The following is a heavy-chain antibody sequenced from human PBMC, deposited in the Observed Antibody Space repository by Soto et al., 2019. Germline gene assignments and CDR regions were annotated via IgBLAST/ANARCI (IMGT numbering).Heavy chain of an antibody. D-gene: IGHD4-17*01. J-gene: IGHJ4*02. CDR3: ARAVYGDYGDY. V-gene: IGHV1-58*01. CDR1: GFTFSTSA. CDR2: IDVGSGNA. Sequence: SSVKVSCKTSGFTFSTSAVHWVRQARGHRLQWIGWIDVGSGNANYAQKLQGRVTMTTDTSTSTAYMELRSLRSDDTAVYCCARAVYGDYGDYWGQGTLVTVSS.